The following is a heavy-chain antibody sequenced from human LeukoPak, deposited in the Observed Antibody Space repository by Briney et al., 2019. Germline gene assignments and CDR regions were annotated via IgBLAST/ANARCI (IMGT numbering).Heavy chain of an antibody. V-gene: IGHV4-59*01. CDR3: AKVSSSSWFGPFDY. Sequence: SETLSLTCTVSGGSINSYYWTWIRQPPGRGLEWIGYMHYSGNTNYNPSLKNRVTISVDTSRNQFSLRLSSVTAADTAVYYCAKVSSSSWFGPFDYWGQGSLVTVSS. J-gene: IGHJ4*02. CDR1: GGSINSYY. CDR2: MHYSGNT. D-gene: IGHD6-13*01.